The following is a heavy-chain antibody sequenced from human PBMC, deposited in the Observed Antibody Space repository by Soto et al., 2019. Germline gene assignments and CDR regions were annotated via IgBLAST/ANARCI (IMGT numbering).Heavy chain of an antibody. Sequence: XGALRPSSVASGCTLTTYTMNWVRKAPGTGLEWVSSISGRSNYKYYSESVKGRFTISRDNAQNSLFLQMIRLGPEDTAVYYCVREDGVVGASSAFDSWGQGTLVTVS. J-gene: IGHJ4*02. CDR1: GCTLTTYT. CDR2: ISGRSNYK. V-gene: IGHV3-21*01. D-gene: IGHD1-26*01. CDR3: VREDGVVGASSAFDS.